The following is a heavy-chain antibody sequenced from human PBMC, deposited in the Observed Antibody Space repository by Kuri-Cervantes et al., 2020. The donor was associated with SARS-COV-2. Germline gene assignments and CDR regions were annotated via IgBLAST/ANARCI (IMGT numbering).Heavy chain of an antibody. V-gene: IGHV1-46*01. CDR2: INPSGGGT. Sequence: ASVKVSCKASGYTFTGYYIHWVRLAPGQGLEWMGIINPSGGGTEYAQKFQGRVTLTRDTSTSTVYVELRSLRSEDTAVYYCARCLTANVYRDVYYYYGMDFWGQGTTDTVSS. D-gene: IGHD1-1*01. CDR3: ARCLTANVYRDVYYYYGMDF. CDR1: GYTFTGYY. J-gene: IGHJ6*02.